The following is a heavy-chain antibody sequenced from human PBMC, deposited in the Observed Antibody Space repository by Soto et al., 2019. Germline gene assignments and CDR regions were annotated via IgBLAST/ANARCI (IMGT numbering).Heavy chain of an antibody. CDR3: ARGFFGPYYDFWSGYERGDNWFDP. CDR2: IYYSGST. J-gene: IGHJ5*02. CDR1: GGSISSSSYY. D-gene: IGHD3-3*01. Sequence: PSETLSLTCTVSGGSISSSSYYWGWIRQPPGKGLEWIGSIYYSGSTNYNPSLKSRVTISVDTSKNQFSLKLSSVTAADTAVYYCARGFFGPYYDFWSGYERGDNWFDPWGQGTLVTVSS. V-gene: IGHV4-39*07.